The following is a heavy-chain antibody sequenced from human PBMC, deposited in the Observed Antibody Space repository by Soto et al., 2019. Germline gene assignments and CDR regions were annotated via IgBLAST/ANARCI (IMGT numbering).Heavy chain of an antibody. CDR3: ARAPGSSSTYYFDY. CDR1: GFTFSSYS. D-gene: IGHD6-6*01. CDR2: ISSSSSTI. J-gene: IGHJ4*02. Sequence: EVQLVESGGGLVQPGGSLRLSCAASGFTFSSYSMNWVRQAPGKGLEWVSYISSSSSTIYYADSVKGRFTISRDNAKNSLYLQMNSLRAEDTAVYYCARAPGSSSTYYFDYWGQGTLVTVPS. V-gene: IGHV3-48*01.